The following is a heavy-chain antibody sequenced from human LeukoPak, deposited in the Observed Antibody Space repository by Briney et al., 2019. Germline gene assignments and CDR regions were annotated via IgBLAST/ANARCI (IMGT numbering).Heavy chain of an antibody. V-gene: IGHV1-46*01. D-gene: IGHD2-2*01. CDR2: INPSGGST. J-gene: IGHJ4*02. Sequence: GASVKVSCKASGYTFTSYYMHWVRQAPGQGLEWMGIINPSGGSTSYAQKFQGRVTMTRDTSTSTVYMELSSLRSEDTAVYYCAREGIVVVPAAVFDYWGQGTLVTVSS. CDR1: GYTFTSYY. CDR3: AREGIVVVPAAVFDY.